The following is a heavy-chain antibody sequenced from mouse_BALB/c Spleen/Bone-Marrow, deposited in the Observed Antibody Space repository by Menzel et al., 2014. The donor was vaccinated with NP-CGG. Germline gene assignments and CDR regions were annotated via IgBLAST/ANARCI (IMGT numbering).Heavy chain of an antibody. J-gene: IGHJ1*01. V-gene: IGHV3-2*02. CDR1: GYSITSDYA. D-gene: IGHD1-1*01. CDR3: ARWRDYYGSSYYWYFDV. Sequence: EVKVEESGPGLVKPSQSLSLTCTVTGYSITSDYAWNWIRQFPGNKLEWMGYISYSGSTSYNPSLKSRISITRDTSKNQFFLQLNSVTTEDTATYYCARWRDYYGSSYYWYFDVWGAGTTVTVSS. CDR2: ISYSGST.